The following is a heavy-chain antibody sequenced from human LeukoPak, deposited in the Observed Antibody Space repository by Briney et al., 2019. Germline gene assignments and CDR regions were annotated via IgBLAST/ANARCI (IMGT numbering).Heavy chain of an antibody. CDR1: GYTFTGYY. V-gene: IGHV1-2*02. Sequence: ASVKVSCKASGYTFTGYYMHWVRQAPGQGLGWMGWINPNSGGTNYAQKFQGRVTMTRDTSISTAYMELSRLRSDDTAVYYCARVRANSSGWYDVSDYWGQGTLVTVSS. CDR2: INPNSGGT. CDR3: ARVRANSSGWYDVSDY. D-gene: IGHD6-19*01. J-gene: IGHJ4*02.